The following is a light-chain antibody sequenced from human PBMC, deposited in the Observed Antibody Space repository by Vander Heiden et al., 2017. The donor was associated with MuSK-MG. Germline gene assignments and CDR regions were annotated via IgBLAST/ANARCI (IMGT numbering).Light chain of an antibody. CDR1: QSVSSNY. CDR2: GAS. V-gene: IGKV3-20*01. Sequence: EIVLAQSPGTLSLSPGERATLSCRASQSVSSNYLAWFQQKPGQAPRLLIYGASNRATGIPDRFSGSGSGTDFTLTISRLEPEDFAVFYCLQYCGSPMYTFGQGTKVEIK. CDR3: LQYCGSPMYT. J-gene: IGKJ2*01.